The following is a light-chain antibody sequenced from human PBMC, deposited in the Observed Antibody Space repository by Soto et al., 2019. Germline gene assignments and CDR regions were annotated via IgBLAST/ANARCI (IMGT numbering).Light chain of an antibody. CDR1: QSVLYSSNNKNY. V-gene: IGKV4-1*01. Sequence: DIAMTQSPDSLAVSLGERATINCKSSQSVLYSSNNKNYLAWYQQKPGQPPKLLIYWASTRESGVPDRFSGSGSGTDFTLTISSLQAEDVAVYYCQQYSSPLFTFGPGTKVDIK. CDR3: QQYSSPLFT. J-gene: IGKJ3*01. CDR2: WAS.